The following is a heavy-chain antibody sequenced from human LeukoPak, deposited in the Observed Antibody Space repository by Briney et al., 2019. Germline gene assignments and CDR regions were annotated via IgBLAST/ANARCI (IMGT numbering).Heavy chain of an antibody. V-gene: IGHV1-3*01. CDR2: INAGNGNT. CDR3: APSGSGYCSSTNCYTHFDY. J-gene: IGHJ4*02. CDR1: GYTFTSYV. Sequence: ASVKVSCKASGYTFTSYVMHWVRQAPGQRLEWMGWINAGNGNTKYSQKFQGRVTITRDTSASTAYMELSSLRSEDTAVYYCAPSGSGYCSSTNCYTHFDYWGQGTLVTVSS. D-gene: IGHD2-2*02.